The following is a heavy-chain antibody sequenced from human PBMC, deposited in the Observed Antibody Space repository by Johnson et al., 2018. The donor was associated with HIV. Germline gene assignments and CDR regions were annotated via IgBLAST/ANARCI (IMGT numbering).Heavy chain of an antibody. CDR1: GFTFSSYG. V-gene: IGHV3-30*03. D-gene: IGHD2/OR15-2a*01. Sequence: QVQLVESGGGLVQPGGSLRLSCAASGFTFSSYGMHWVRKAPGKGLEWVAVISYDGSNKYYADSVKGRFTISRDNSKNTLYLQMNSLRVEDTAVDYCARRGNYLADAFDVWGPGTMVIVSS. CDR2: ISYDGSNK. J-gene: IGHJ3*01. CDR3: ARRGNYLADAFDV.